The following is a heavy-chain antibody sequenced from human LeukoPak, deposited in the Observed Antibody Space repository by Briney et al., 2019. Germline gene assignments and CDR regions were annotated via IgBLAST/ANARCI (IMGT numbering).Heavy chain of an antibody. D-gene: IGHD3-10*01. Sequence: GGSLRLSCAAPGFTFSSYWMSWVRQAPGKGLEWVANIKQDGSEKYYVDSVKGRFTISRDNAKNSLYLQMSSLRAEDTAVYYCARDKGLLWFGEFTPFDYWGQGTLVTVSS. V-gene: IGHV3-7*01. CDR3: ARDKGLLWFGEFTPFDY. CDR1: GFTFSSYW. CDR2: IKQDGSEK. J-gene: IGHJ4*02.